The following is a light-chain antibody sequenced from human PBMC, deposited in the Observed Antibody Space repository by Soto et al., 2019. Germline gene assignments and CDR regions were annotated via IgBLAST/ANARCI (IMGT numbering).Light chain of an antibody. CDR3: QQRSKWPPVYT. CDR1: QSVTSY. Sequence: EVVLTQSPATLSLSPGERATLSCRASQSVTSYLAWYQQKPGQAPRLLIYAASNRATGIPARFSGSGSGTDFTLTISSLEPEDFAVYYCQQRSKWPPVYTFGQGTK. V-gene: IGKV3-11*01. J-gene: IGKJ2*01. CDR2: AAS.